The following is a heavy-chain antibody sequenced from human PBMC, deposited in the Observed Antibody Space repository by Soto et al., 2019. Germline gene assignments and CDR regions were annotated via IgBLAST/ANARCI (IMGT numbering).Heavy chain of an antibody. CDR2: IWYDGSNK. Sequence: PGGSLRLSCAASGFTFSSYGMHWVRQAPGKGLEWVAVIWYDGSNKYYADSVKGRFTISRDNSKNTLYLQMNSLRAEDTAVYYCARVPAAAGTGVFDYWGQGTLVTVSS. CDR3: ARVPAAAGTGVFDY. CDR1: GFTFSSYG. D-gene: IGHD6-13*01. J-gene: IGHJ4*02. V-gene: IGHV3-33*01.